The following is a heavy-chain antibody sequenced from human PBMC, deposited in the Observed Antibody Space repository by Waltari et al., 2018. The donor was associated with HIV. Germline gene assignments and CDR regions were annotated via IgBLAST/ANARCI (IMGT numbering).Heavy chain of an antibody. Sequence: EVRLVESGGGLVQPGGSLRLSCAASGFSVSNNYMNWVRQAPGKGLEWVSVIYSGGSTFYADYVKGRFTASRDNSNNTVFLQMNSLRPEDTAVYYCARDIGYSSGWFGALNWG. CDR1: GFSVSNNY. V-gene: IGHV3-66*02. CDR2: IYSGGST. D-gene: IGHD6-19*01. J-gene: IGHJ1*01. CDR3: ARDIGYSSGWFGALN.